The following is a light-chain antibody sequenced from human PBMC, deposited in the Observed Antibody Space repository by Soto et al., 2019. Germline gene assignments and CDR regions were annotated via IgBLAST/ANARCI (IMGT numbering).Light chain of an antibody. Sequence: DTVMTQSPLSLPVTPGEPASISCRSSQSLLHSNGYNYLDWYLQKPGQSPQLLIYLGSNRASGVPDRLSGSGSGTDFTLKISRVEAEDVGVYYCMQALQTPWTFGQGTKVDIK. CDR1: QSLLHSNGYNY. J-gene: IGKJ1*01. V-gene: IGKV2-28*01. CDR3: MQALQTPWT. CDR2: LGS.